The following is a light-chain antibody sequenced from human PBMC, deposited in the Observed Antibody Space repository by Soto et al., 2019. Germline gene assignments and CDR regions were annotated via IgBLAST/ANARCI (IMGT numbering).Light chain of an antibody. J-gene: IGKJ1*01. V-gene: IGKV3-20*01. CDR1: QSVSSSY. CDR2: GAS. Sequence: EVVLTQSPGTLTLSPGERATLSCRASQSVSSSYLAWYQQKPGQAPRLLIYGASIRATGIPDRFSGSASGTDFTLTINILDPEDSAVYYCQQYXNSPRTFGQGTKV. CDR3: QQYXNSPRT.